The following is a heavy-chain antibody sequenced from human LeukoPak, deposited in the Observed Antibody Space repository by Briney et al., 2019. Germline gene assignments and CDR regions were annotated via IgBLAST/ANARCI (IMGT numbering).Heavy chain of an antibody. CDR1: GLISSSYN. CDR3: AAASAFSSSWRS. Sequence: GGSLRLSCTASGLISSSYNMNWVRQAPGKGPEWVAYITANNTTKYYADSVKGRFTISRDNAKKSIFLQMNSLRAEDTAVYYCAAASAFSSSWRSWGQGTVVTVSS. CDR2: ITANNTTK. J-gene: IGHJ5*02. D-gene: IGHD6-13*01. V-gene: IGHV3-48*01.